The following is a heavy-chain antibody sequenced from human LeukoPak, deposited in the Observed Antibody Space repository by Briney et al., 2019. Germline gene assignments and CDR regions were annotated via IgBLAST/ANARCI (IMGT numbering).Heavy chain of an antibody. J-gene: IGHJ4*02. V-gene: IGHV1-2*02. CDR3: ARIPYSSGWEQFDY. CDR1: GYTFTGYY. D-gene: IGHD6-19*01. Sequence: GASVKVSCKASGYTFTGYYMHWVRQAPGQGLEWMGWINPNSGGTNYAQKFQGRVTMTRDTSISTAYMELSRLRSDDTAVYYCARIPYSSGWEQFDYWGQGTLVTASS. CDR2: INPNSGGT.